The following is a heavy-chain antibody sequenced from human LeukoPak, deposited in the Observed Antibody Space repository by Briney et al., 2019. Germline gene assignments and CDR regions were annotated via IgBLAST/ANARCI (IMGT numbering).Heavy chain of an antibody. V-gene: IGHV1-2*02. D-gene: IGHD3-22*01. CDR2: INPQTNST. Sequence: SVKASCKASVYTFIDYYIHWVRQAPGQGLEWMGWINPQTNSTNYAQKFQGRVTLTWDTSISTVYMELSTMRSDDTAVYYCARDTAPYYLDGSGYYLDYWGQGTLVTVSS. CDR1: VYTFIDYY. CDR3: ARDTAPYYLDGSGYYLDY. J-gene: IGHJ4*02.